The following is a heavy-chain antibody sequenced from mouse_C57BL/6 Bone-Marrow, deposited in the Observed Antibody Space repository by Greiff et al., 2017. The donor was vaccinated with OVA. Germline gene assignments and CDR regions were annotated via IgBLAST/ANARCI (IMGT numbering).Heavy chain of an antibody. CDR1: GFTFSRYA. V-gene: IGHV5-9-3*01. Sequence: EVQVVESGGGLVKPGGSLKLSCAASGFTFSRYAMSWVRQTPEKRLEWVATISSGGSYTYYPDSVKGRFTISRDNAENTLYLKISILRSEDTAMFYCAKHTDYYGSAPYFDYWGQGTTLTVSS. D-gene: IGHD1-1*01. CDR2: ISSGGSYT. J-gene: IGHJ2*01. CDR3: AKHTDYYGSAPYFDY.